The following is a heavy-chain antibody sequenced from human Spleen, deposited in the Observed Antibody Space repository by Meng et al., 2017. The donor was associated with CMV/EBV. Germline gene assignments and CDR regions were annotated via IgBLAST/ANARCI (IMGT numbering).Heavy chain of an antibody. CDR3: AREDLTGYCSGGSCYGSFYWYFDL. D-gene: IGHD2-15*01. V-gene: IGHV4-34*01. CDR2: INHSGST. CDR1: YY. Sequence: YYWSWLRQPPRKGLEWIGEINHSGSTNYNPSLKSRVTISVDTSKNQFSLKLSSVTAADTAVYYCAREDLTGYCSGGSCYGSFYWYFDLWGRGTLVTVSS. J-gene: IGHJ2*01.